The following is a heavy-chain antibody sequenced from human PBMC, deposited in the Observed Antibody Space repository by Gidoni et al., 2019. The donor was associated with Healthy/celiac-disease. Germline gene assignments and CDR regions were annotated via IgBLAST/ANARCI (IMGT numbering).Heavy chain of an antibody. Sequence: QVQLQQWGAGLLKPSETLSLPCAVYGGSLSGYYWSWIRQPPGKGLEWIGEINHSGSTNYNPSLKSRVTISVDTSKNQFSLKLSSVTAADTAVYYCAREVVVAATRGRYFQHWGQGTLVTVPS. V-gene: IGHV4-34*01. J-gene: IGHJ1*01. D-gene: IGHD2-15*01. CDR1: GGSLSGYY. CDR3: AREVVVAATRGRYFQH. CDR2: INHSGST.